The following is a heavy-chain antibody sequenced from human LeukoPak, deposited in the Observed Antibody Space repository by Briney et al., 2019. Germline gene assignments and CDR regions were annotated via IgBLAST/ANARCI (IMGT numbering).Heavy chain of an antibody. CDR2: IYYSGST. CDR3: ARGRRGYSYGRYYFDY. D-gene: IGHD5-18*01. Sequence: SETLSLTCTVSGGSISSYYWSWIRQPPGKGLEWIGYIYYSGSTNYNPSLKSRVTISVDTSKNQFSLKLGSVTAADTAVYYCARGRRGYSYGRYYFDYWGQGTLVTVSS. J-gene: IGHJ4*02. CDR1: GGSISSYY. V-gene: IGHV4-59*12.